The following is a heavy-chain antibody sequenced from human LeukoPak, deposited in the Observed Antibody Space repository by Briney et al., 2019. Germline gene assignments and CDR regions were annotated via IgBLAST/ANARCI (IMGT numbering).Heavy chain of an antibody. CDR1: GFTFSSYA. J-gene: IGHJ4*02. CDR2: ISGSGGST. V-gene: IGHV3-23*01. Sequence: GGSLRLSCAASGFTFSSYAMSWVRQAPGKGLEWVSAISGSGGSTYYADSVKGRFTISRDNSKNTLYLQMNSLRAEDTAVYYCAKGAYYYGSGSYCFFDYWGQGALVTVSS. CDR3: AKGAYYYGSGSYCFFDY. D-gene: IGHD3-10*01.